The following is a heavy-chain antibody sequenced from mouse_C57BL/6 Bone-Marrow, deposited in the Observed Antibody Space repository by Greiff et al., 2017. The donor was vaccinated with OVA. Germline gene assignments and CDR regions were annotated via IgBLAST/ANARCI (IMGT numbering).Heavy chain of an antibody. CDR1: GFTFSSYA. CDR2: ISDGGSYT. V-gene: IGHV5-4*01. Sequence: EVHLVESGGGLVKPGGSLKLSCAASGFTFSSYAMSWVRQTPEKRLEWVATISDGGSYTYYPDNVKGRFTISRDNAKNNLYLQMSHLKSEDTAMYYCARALYGNYQVDYWGKGTTLTVSS. J-gene: IGHJ2*01. D-gene: IGHD2-1*01. CDR3: ARALYGNYQVDY.